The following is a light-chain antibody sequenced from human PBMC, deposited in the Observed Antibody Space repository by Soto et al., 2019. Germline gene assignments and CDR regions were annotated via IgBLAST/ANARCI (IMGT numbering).Light chain of an antibody. CDR3: QQRHMWPIT. V-gene: IGKV3-11*01. J-gene: IGKJ5*01. Sequence: EIVLTQSPATMSLSPGERATLSCRASQSFRGLLAWYQQKPGQAPRLLIYAAYNRATGIPPRFSGSGSGTDFTLTISSLEPEDSAVYYCQQRHMWPITFGQGTRLEIK. CDR2: AAY. CDR1: QSFRGL.